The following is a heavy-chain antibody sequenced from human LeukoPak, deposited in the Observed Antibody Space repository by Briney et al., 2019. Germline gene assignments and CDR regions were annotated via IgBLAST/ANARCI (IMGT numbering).Heavy chain of an antibody. Sequence: GGSLRLSCAASGFTFSGYGMSWVRQAPGKGPEWVSAISGSGDATFYAASVKGRFTISRDNSKNTLYLQMNSLRAEDTAVYYCAKDQSLALDYWGQGTLVTVSS. D-gene: IGHD1-26*01. CDR1: GFTFSGYG. J-gene: IGHJ4*02. CDR2: ISGSGDAT. CDR3: AKDQSLALDY. V-gene: IGHV3-23*01.